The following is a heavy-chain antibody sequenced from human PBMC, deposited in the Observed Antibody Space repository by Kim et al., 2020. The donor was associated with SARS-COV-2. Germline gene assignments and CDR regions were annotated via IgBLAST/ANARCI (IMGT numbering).Heavy chain of an antibody. J-gene: IGHJ4*02. D-gene: IGHD3-16*01. CDR2: MNSAGSST. CDR1: GFTFSAYW. V-gene: IGHV3-74*01. CDR3: AKGGLPGALDY. Sequence: GGSLRLSCAASGFTFSAYWMHWVRQAPGKGLVCVSQMNSAGSSTGYADSVKGRFTISRDNAKNTLYLQMNSLSAEDTAMYYCAKGGLPGALDYWGQGTLVTVSS.